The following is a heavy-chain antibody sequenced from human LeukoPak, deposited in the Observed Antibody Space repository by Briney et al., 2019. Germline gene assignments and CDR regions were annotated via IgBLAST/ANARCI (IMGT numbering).Heavy chain of an antibody. J-gene: IGHJ6*03. CDR2: IRSKANSYAT. CDR3: TSLNYYDSSGQPPWHYYYYYMDV. V-gene: IGHV3-73*01. Sequence: PGGSLRLSCAASGFTFSGSAMHWVRQASGKGLEWVGRIRSKANSYATAYAASVKGRFTISRDDSKNTAYLQMNSLKTEDTAVYYCTSLNYYDSSGQPPWHYYYYYMDVWGKGTTVTVSS. CDR1: GFTFSGSA. D-gene: IGHD3-22*01.